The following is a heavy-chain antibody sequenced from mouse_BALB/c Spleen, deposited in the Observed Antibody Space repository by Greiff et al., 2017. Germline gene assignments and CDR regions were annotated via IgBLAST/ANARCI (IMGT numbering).Heavy chain of an antibody. J-gene: IGHJ2*01. CDR2: IDPANGNT. CDR1: RFNIKDTY. CDR3: ASTNYFDY. V-gene: IGHV14-3*02. Sequence: VQLQQSGAELVKPGASVKLSCTASRFNIKDTYMHWVKQRPEQGLEWIGRIDPANGNTKYDPKFQGKATITADTSSNTAYLQLSSLTSEDTAVYYCASTNYFDYWGQGTTLTVSS. D-gene: IGHD1-1*01.